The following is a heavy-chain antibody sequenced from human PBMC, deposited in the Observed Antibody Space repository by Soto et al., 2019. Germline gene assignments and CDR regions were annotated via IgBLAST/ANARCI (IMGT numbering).Heavy chain of an antibody. Sequence: WWSLRLSCSASVFTFSSYWINWCRQAPGKGLEWVANIKQDGSEKYYVDSVKGRFTISRDSAENSVYLQMHSLRAEDTAVYYCAASPDYGPQFDFWGQGSLVTVSS. CDR1: VFTFSSYW. V-gene: IGHV3-7*01. CDR3: AASPDYGPQFDF. CDR2: IKQDGSEK. D-gene: IGHD4-17*01. J-gene: IGHJ4*02.